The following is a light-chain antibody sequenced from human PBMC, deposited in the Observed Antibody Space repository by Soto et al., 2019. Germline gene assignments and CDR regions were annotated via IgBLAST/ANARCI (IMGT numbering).Light chain of an antibody. CDR3: EAWDDSLSGPV. Sequence: QSALTQPPSASGTPGQRVTISCSGSGSKIGSNTVNWYQQLPGTAPKVVIHSNDQRPSGVHDRFSASKSGTSASLAISVLQSEDEADYYCEAWDDSLSGPVFGGGTKVTVL. J-gene: IGLJ2*01. CDR1: GSKIGSNT. CDR2: SND. V-gene: IGLV1-44*01.